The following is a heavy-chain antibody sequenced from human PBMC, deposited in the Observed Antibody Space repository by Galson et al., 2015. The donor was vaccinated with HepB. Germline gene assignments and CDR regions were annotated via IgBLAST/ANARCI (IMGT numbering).Heavy chain of an antibody. CDR3: AKDQATNWDYGDYAY. D-gene: IGHD4-17*01. CDR2: ISGSGGST. J-gene: IGHJ4*02. Sequence: SLRLSCAASGFTFSSYAMSWVRQAPGKGLEWVSAISGSGGSTYYADSVKGRCTISRDNSKNTLYLQMNSLRAEDTAVYYCAKDQATNWDYGDYAYWGQGTLVTVSS. V-gene: IGHV3-23*01. CDR1: GFTFSSYA.